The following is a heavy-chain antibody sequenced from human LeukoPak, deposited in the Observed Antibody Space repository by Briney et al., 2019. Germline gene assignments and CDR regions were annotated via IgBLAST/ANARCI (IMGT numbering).Heavy chain of an antibody. CDR2: ISSSSSYI. CDR1: GFTFSSYS. V-gene: IGHV3-21*01. Sequence: GGSLRLSCAASGFTFSSYSMNWVRQAPEKGLEWVSSISSSSSYIYYADSAKGRFTISRDNAKNSLYLQMNSLRAEDTAVYYCARGAAATDDAFDIWGKGTMVTVSS. J-gene: IGHJ3*02. CDR3: ARGAAATDDAFDI. D-gene: IGHD6-13*01.